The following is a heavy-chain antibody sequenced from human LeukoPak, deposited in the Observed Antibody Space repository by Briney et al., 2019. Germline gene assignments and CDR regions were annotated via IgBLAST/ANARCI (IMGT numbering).Heavy chain of an antibody. D-gene: IGHD3-9*01. CDR2: IYTSGST. CDR1: GGSISSYY. CDR3: ARTGYYVSSYWYFDL. V-gene: IGHV4-4*07. Sequence: PSETLSLTCTVSGGSISSYYWSWIRQPAGKGLESIGRIYTSGSTNYSPSLKSRVTMSVDTSKNQFSLKLSSVTAADMAVYYCARTGYYVSSYWYFDLWGRGTLVTVSS. J-gene: IGHJ2*01.